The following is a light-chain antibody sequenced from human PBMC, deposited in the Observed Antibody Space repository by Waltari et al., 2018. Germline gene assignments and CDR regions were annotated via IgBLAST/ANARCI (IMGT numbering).Light chain of an antibody. J-gene: IGKJ2*03. CDR1: QGISSY. CDR3: QQGNSYPYS. Sequence: SQSPSSLSASVGDRVTITCRASQGISSYLNWYQQKPGKAPKLLIYYANSLASGVPSRFSGSGSGTEFTLTISSLQPEDFATYYCQQGNSYPYSFGQGTKVEIK. V-gene: IGKV1-13*02. CDR2: YAN.